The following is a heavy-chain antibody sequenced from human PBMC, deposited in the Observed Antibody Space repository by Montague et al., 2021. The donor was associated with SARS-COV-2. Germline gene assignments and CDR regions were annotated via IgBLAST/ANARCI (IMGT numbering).Heavy chain of an antibody. CDR3: AREDRWSWFDP. Sequence: TLSLTCSVSGDSINSGPYFWNWIRQPAGKGLEWIGRTYTRGGTHSNPSLKTRVTISVDTSKNQFSLKLSSVTAADTAVYYCAREDRWSWFDPWGQGTLVIVSS. D-gene: IGHD5-24*01. J-gene: IGHJ5*02. V-gene: IGHV4-61*02. CDR2: TYTRGGT. CDR1: GDSINSGPYF.